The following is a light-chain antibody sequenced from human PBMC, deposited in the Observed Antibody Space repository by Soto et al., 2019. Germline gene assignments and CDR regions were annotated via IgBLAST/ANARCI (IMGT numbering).Light chain of an antibody. CDR1: QSISSN. Sequence: ETVMTQSPATLSVSPGERSTLSCRASQSISSNLAWYQQKPGQAPRLLIYGASTRATGIPARFTGSGSGTEFTLTISSLQSEDFAVYYCKQYKQWPPFTFGQGTRLEIK. J-gene: IGKJ5*01. CDR2: GAS. CDR3: KQYKQWPPFT. V-gene: IGKV3-15*01.